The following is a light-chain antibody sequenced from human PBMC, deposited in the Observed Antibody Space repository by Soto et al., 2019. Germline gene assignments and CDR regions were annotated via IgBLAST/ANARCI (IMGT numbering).Light chain of an antibody. J-gene: IGKJ1*01. CDR1: QSISNH. CDR3: QHYFSWPRT. Sequence: EVVMTQSPATLSVSPGEGATLSCRASQSISNHLAWYQQRPGQAPRILFYGASTRAAGIPARFSGSGSGTEFTLTISSLQSEDFALYYCQHYFSWPRTFGQGTKVEIK. CDR2: GAS. V-gene: IGKV3-15*01.